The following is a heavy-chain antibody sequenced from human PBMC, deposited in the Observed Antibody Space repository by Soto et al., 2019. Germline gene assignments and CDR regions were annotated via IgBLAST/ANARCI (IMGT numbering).Heavy chain of an antibody. D-gene: IGHD1-1*01. CDR3: ARRREGTGRTLDY. Sequence: EVHLVESGGGLVQRGGSLRLSCSASGFTFSAYWMSWVRPASGKGLEWVGHRAQDGRGKYCGDSVRGRFTISRDDAHNSLYLQTNSLRDGDTAVYFCARRREGTGRTLDYWGQGTLVTVSS. J-gene: IGHJ4*02. CDR1: GFTFSAYW. V-gene: IGHV3-7*05. CDR2: RAQDGRGK.